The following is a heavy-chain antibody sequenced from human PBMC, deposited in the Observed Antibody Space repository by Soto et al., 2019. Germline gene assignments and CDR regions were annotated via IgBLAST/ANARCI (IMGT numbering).Heavy chain of an antibody. CDR2: ISYSGTT. D-gene: IGHD3-10*01. Sequence: QLQLQESGPGLVKPSETLSLTCSVSGGSISSRGYYWGWIHQPPGGGLEWIATISYSGTTYYNPSLKSRVSMSVDTSNNHFSLKLSSVTAADTAVYFCATEGTYNGAGFEADYWGQGTLVTVSS. J-gene: IGHJ4*02. V-gene: IGHV4-39*02. CDR3: ATEGTYNGAGFEADY. CDR1: GGSISSRGYY.